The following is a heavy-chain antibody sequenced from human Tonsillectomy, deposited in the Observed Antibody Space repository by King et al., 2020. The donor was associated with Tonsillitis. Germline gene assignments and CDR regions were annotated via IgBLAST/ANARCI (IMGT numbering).Heavy chain of an antibody. V-gene: IGHV3-53*01. Sequence: QLVQSGGGLIQPGGSLRLSCAASGFTVSSNYMSWVRQAPGKGLEWVSVIYSGGSTYYADSGKGRFTISRDNSKNTLYLQMNSLRAEDTAVYYCARDGVLRFSNWFDPWGQGTLVTVSS. D-gene: IGHD3-3*01. CDR2: IYSGGST. CDR1: GFTVSSNY. J-gene: IGHJ5*02. CDR3: ARDGVLRFSNWFDP.